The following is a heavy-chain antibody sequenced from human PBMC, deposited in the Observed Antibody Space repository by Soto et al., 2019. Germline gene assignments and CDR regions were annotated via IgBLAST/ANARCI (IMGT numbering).Heavy chain of an antibody. CDR3: AGQIFDSGP. CDR2: INHSGST. Sequence: SETLSLTCAVYGGSFSGYYWTWIRQPPGTGLEWIGEINHSGSTNYNPSLKSRVTISVDTSKNQFSLKLTSVTAEDTAVYYCAGQIFDSGPWGQGTLVTVS. D-gene: IGHD3-22*01. CDR1: GGSFSGYY. V-gene: IGHV4-34*01. J-gene: IGHJ5*02.